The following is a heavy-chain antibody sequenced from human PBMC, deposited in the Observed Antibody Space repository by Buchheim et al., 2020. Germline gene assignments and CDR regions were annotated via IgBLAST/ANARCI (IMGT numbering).Heavy chain of an antibody. J-gene: IGHJ4*02. V-gene: IGHV3-7*04. CDR3: AKEHCSGGSCYVGLDY. Sequence: EVLLVESGGGLVQPGGSLRLSCATSGFTFSSYWMTWVRRAPGRGLEWVANIKPDGSEMYYVDSVKGRFIISSDNPEHSLYLQMNSLRAEDTAVYYCAKEHCSGGSCYVGLDYWGQGTL. CDR2: IKPDGSEM. CDR1: GFTFSSYW. D-gene: IGHD2-15*01.